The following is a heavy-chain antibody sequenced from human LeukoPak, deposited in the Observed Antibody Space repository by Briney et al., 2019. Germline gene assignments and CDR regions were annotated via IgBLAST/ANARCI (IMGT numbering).Heavy chain of an antibody. CDR2: ISSSSSYI. V-gene: IGHV3-21*01. Sequence: PGGSLRLSCAASGFTFSSYSMNWVRQAPGKVLEWVSSISSSSSYIYYADSVKGRFTISRDNAKNSLYLQMNSLRAVDTAVYYCARGAAIMVRGVGMDVWGQGTTVTISS. CDR3: ARGAAIMVRGVGMDV. CDR1: GFTFSSYS. J-gene: IGHJ6*02. D-gene: IGHD3-10*01.